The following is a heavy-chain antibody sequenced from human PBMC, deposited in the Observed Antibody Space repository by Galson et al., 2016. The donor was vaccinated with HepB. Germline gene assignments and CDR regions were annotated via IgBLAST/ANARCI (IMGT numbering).Heavy chain of an antibody. V-gene: IGHV4-59*08. CDR3: ARRRDNSGNNPPHNWFVP. Sequence: ETLSLTCTVSGDSISTYYWYWIRQPPGKGLEGIGFFDYSGTTVYNPSLKSRVTISGDTSKNQFSLRLSTVTPADTAVYYCARRRDNSGNNPPHNWFVPWGQGILVTVSS. CDR2: FDYSGTT. J-gene: IGHJ5*02. CDR1: GDSISTYY. D-gene: IGHD1-26*01.